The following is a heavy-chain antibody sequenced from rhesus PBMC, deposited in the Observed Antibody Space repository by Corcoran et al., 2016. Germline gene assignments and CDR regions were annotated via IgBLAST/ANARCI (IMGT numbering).Heavy chain of an antibody. D-gene: IGHD6-37*01. Sequence: QVQLQESGPGLVKPSETLPLTCAVSGASLSTNFWSWIRQAPGKGLEWIGRTAGDGGRTDYHPPLNIRVTISVDTSKHHFSLKLSSVTAADTAVYYCARDLYGGAFDRFDVWGAGVLVTVSS. CDR1: GASLSTNF. CDR2: TAGDGGRT. J-gene: IGHJ5-1*01. CDR3: ARDLYGGAFDRFDV. V-gene: IGHV4S2*01.